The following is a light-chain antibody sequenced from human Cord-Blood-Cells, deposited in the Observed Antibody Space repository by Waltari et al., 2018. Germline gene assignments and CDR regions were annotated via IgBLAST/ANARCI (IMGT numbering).Light chain of an antibody. CDR3: QSYDSSNQV. J-gene: IGLJ3*02. V-gene: IGLV6-57*03. Sequence: NFMLTQPHSVSQSPGKTVTISCTRSSGSIASNHVQWYQQRPGSAPTTVIYEDHQRPSGVPDRFSGSIDSSSNSASLTISGLKTEDEADYYCQSYDSSNQVFGGGTKLTVL. CDR2: EDH. CDR1: SGSIASNH.